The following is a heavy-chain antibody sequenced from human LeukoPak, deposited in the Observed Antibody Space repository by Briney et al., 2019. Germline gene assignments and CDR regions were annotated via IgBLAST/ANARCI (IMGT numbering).Heavy chain of an antibody. V-gene: IGHV3-23*01. D-gene: IGHD7-27*01. CDR1: GFTFSSYA. CDR3: AGGLDGWGPNWFDP. Sequence: QPGGSLRLSCAASGFTFSSYAMSWVRQAPGKGLEWVSAISGSGGSTYYADSVKGRFTISRDNSNNTLFLQMHSLRAEDTALYYCAGGLDGWGPNWFDPWGQGTLVTVSS. J-gene: IGHJ5*02. CDR2: ISGSGGST.